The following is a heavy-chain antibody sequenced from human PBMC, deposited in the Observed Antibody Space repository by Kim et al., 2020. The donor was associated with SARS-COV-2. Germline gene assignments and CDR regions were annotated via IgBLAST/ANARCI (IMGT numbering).Heavy chain of an antibody. CDR1: GFTFDDYA. D-gene: IGHD3-10*01. CDR3: AKDTIMVRGVIFTNLNWFDP. J-gene: IGHJ5*02. Sequence: GGSLRLSCAASGFTFDDYAMHWVRQAPGKGLEWVSLISGDGGSTYYADSVKGRFTISRDNSKNSLYLQMNSLRTEDTALYYCAKDTIMVRGVIFTNLNWFDPWGQGTLVTVSS. V-gene: IGHV3-43*02. CDR2: ISGDGGST.